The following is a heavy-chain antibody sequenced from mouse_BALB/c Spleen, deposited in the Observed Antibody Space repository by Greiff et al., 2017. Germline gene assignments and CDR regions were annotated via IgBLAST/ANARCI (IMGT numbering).Heavy chain of an antibody. Sequence: EVQLVESGGDLVKPGGSLKLSCAASGFTFSSYGMSWVRQTPDKRLEWVATISSGGSYTYYPDSVKGRFTISRDNAKNTLYLQMSSLKSEDTAMYYCARRDDYDLFAYWGQGTLVTVSA. V-gene: IGHV5-6*01. CDR1: GFTFSSYG. J-gene: IGHJ3*01. CDR2: ISSGGSYT. CDR3: ARRDDYDLFAY. D-gene: IGHD2-4*01.